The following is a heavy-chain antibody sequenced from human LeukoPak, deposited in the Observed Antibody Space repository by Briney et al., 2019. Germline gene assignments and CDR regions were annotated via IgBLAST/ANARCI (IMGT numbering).Heavy chain of an antibody. Sequence: SETLSLTCTVSGGSISSSSYYWGWIRQPPGKGLEWIGSIYYSGSTYYNPSLKSRVTISVDTSKNQFSLKLSSVTAADTAVYYCARSPLDYDSSRGSYYYYYMDVWGKGATVTVSS. CDR2: IYYSGST. V-gene: IGHV4-39*01. J-gene: IGHJ6*03. CDR1: GGSISSSSYY. D-gene: IGHD3-3*01. CDR3: ARSPLDYDSSRGSYYYYYMDV.